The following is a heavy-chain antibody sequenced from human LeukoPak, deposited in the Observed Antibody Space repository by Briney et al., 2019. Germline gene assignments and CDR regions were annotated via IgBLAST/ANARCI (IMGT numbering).Heavy chain of an antibody. J-gene: IGHJ3*02. D-gene: IGHD3-22*01. CDR3: ARGSQYYYDSSGYAAHAFDI. V-gene: IGHV4-30-4*01. CDR2: IYYSGST. Sequence: SQTLSLTCTVSGGSISSGDYYWSWIRQPPGKGLEWIGYIYYSGSTYYNPSLKSRVTISVDTSKNQFSLKLSSVTAADTAVYYCARGSQYYYDSSGYAAHAFDIWGQGTMVTVSS. CDR1: GGSISSGDYY.